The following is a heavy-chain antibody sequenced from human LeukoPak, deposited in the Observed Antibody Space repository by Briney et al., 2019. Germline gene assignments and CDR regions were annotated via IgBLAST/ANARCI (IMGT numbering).Heavy chain of an antibody. J-gene: IGHJ4*02. Sequence: KPSGTLSLTCGVSGGSITNTNYWTWVRQPPGKGLEWIGEVNLQGSTNYNPSLMGRVAISVDTSENHISLKLTSVTAADTAVYYCAREGGPYRPLDYSGQGTLVTVSS. CDR3: AREGGPYRPLDY. CDR2: VNLQGST. CDR1: GGSITNTNY. V-gene: IGHV4-4*02.